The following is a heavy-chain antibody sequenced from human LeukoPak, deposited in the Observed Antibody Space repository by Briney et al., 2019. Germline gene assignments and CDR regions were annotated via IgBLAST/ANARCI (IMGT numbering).Heavy chain of an antibody. CDR1: GITFNDYG. CDR2: IFYDGSTK. D-gene: IGHD2/OR15-2a*01. CDR3: AKDQAYYFSFADY. V-gene: IGHV3-33*06. Sequence: GGSLRLSCAASGITFNDYGMHWVRQAPGKGLEWVAVIFYDGSTKHYADSVKGRFTTSRDNSKNTLYLEMNSLRTEDTAVYYCAKDQAYYFSFADYWGQGTRVTVSS. J-gene: IGHJ4*02.